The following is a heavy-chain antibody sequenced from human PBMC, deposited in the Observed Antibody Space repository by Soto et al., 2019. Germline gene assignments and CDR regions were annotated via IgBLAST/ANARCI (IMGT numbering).Heavy chain of an antibody. CDR3: ATISWRGGRFGGY. J-gene: IGHJ4*02. CDR2: IRGSGDA. Sequence: EVQLLESGGGLIQPGGSLRLSCAASGFTFGNYDMSWVRQAPGEGLEWVSGIRGSGDAYYAGSFQGRFTISRDNSENTVYLQMNSLRAEDTAVYYCATISWRGGRFGGYWGQGTLVTVSS. V-gene: IGHV3-23*01. CDR1: GFTFGNYD. D-gene: IGHD3-10*01.